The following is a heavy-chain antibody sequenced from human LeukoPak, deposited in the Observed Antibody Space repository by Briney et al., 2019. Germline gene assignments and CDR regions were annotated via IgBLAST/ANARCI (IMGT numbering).Heavy chain of an antibody. J-gene: IGHJ6*03. V-gene: IGHV4-39*07. D-gene: IGHD2-2*01. Sequence: SETLSLTCTVSGGSISSSSYYWGWIRQPPGKGLEWIGSIYYSGSTYYNPSLKSRVTISVDTSKNQFSLKLSSVTAADTAVYYCARGPPQYCSSTSCYGYYYYYMDVWGKGTTVTVSS. CDR3: ARGPPQYCSSTSCYGYYYYYMDV. CDR2: IYYSGST. CDR1: GGSISSSSYY.